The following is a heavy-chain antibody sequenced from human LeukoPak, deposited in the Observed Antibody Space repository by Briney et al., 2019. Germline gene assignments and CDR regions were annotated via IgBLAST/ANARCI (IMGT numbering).Heavy chain of an antibody. CDR2: MNTNSGNT. CDR3: ARGIFGVVIGSPY. Sequence: GASVTVSFTSSAYTFTIYDINWVRQPTGQGLEWMGWMNTNSGNTGYSQKFQGRVTMTRNTSTSTAYMELSSLRSEDTAVYYCARGIFGVVIGSPYWGQGTLVTVSS. V-gene: IGHV1-8*01. J-gene: IGHJ4*02. D-gene: IGHD3-3*01. CDR1: AYTFTIYD.